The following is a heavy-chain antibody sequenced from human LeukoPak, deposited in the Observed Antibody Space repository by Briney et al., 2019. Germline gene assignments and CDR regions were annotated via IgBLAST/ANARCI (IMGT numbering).Heavy chain of an antibody. CDR1: GFTFSNFW. CDR2: IYGDGSFT. D-gene: IGHD6-19*01. CDR3: ATASAETGTFVY. V-gene: IGHV3-74*01. Sequence: GGSLRLSCAASGFTFSNFWMHWVRQAPGKGLVWVALIYGDGSFTRYADSVKGRFTISRDNAKNTVYLQMNSLRVEDTAVYYCATASAETGTFVYWGQGTLVTVSS. J-gene: IGHJ4*02.